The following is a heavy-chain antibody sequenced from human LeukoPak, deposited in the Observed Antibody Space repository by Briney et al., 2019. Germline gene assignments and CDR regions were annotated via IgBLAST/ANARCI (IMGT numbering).Heavy chain of an antibody. D-gene: IGHD3-16*02. V-gene: IGHV3-30*18. Sequence: GGSLRLSCAASGFTFSSYGMHWVRKAPGKGLEWVAVISYDGSNKYYADSVKDRFTISRDNSKNTLYLQMNSLRAEDTAVYYCAKDSHVWGSYRYRDFDYWGQGTLVTVSS. J-gene: IGHJ4*02. CDR2: ISYDGSNK. CDR1: GFTFSSYG. CDR3: AKDSHVWGSYRYRDFDY.